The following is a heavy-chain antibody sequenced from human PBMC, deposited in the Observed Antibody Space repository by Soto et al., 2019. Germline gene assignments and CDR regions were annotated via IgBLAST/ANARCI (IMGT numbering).Heavy chain of an antibody. J-gene: IGHJ6*02. CDR3: AKGKVAYDNSGLQYFYYFPMNV. Sequence: PGGSLRLSCAASEFTFSSYAMNWVRQAPGKGLEWVSVISGGGGTTYYADSVKGRFRISRDNSKNTLYLQMNSLRVEDTVVYYCAKGKVAYDNSGLQYFYYFPMNVWGQGTTVTVSS. CDR2: ISGGGGTT. V-gene: IGHV3-23*01. CDR1: EFTFSSYA. D-gene: IGHD3-22*01.